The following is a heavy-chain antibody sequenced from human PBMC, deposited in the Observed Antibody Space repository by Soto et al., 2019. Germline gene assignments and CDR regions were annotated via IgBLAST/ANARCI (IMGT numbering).Heavy chain of an antibody. CDR3: ARQSESYDILRGGGMGV. D-gene: IGHD3-9*01. Sequence: PGESLKISCKGSGYSFTSYWISWVRQMPGKGLEWMGRIDPSDSYTNYSPSFQGHVTISADKSISTAYLQWSSLKASDTAMYYCARQSESYDILRGGGMGVWGQGTTVTVSS. CDR1: GYSFTSYW. J-gene: IGHJ6*02. V-gene: IGHV5-10-1*01. CDR2: IDPSDSYT.